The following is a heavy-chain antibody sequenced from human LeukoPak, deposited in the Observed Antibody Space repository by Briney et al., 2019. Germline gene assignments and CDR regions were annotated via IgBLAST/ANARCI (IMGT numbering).Heavy chain of an antibody. Sequence: SETLSLTCTVSGGSISSGSYYWSWIRQPAGKGLEWIGRIYTSGSTNYNPSLKSRVTISVDTSKNQFSLKLSSVTAADTAVYYCARVRLWFGDHLDDYWGQGTLVTVSS. CDR2: IYTSGST. V-gene: IGHV4-61*02. CDR1: GGSISSGSYY. J-gene: IGHJ4*02. D-gene: IGHD3-10*01. CDR3: ARVRLWFGDHLDDY.